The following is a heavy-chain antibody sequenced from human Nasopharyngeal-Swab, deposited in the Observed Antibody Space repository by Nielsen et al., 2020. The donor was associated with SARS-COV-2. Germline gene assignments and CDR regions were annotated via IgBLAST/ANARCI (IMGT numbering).Heavy chain of an antibody. CDR2: IYYSGST. CDR3: ARLKGTGGDYATYMDV. J-gene: IGHJ6*02. Sequence: SETLFLTCTVSGGSISSYYWSWIRQPPGKGLEWIGYIYYSGSTNYNPSLKSRVTISVDTSKNQFSLKLSSVTAADTAVYYCARLKGTGGDYATYMDVWGQGTTVTVSS. CDR1: GGSISSYY. D-gene: IGHD4-17*01. V-gene: IGHV4-59*01.